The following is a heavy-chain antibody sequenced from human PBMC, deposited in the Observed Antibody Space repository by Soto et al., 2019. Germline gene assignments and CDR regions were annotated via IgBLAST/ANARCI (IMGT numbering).Heavy chain of an antibody. J-gene: IGHJ3*02. V-gene: IGHV4-39*01. Sequence: QLPETLSLTCTVSGGSISSSSYYWGWIRQPPGKGLEWIGSIYYSGSTYYNPSLKSRVTISVDTSKNQFSLKLSSVTAADTAVYYCARWMITFGERDAFDIWGQGTMVTVSS. D-gene: IGHD3-16*01. CDR2: IYYSGST. CDR3: ARWMITFGERDAFDI. CDR1: GGSISSSSYY.